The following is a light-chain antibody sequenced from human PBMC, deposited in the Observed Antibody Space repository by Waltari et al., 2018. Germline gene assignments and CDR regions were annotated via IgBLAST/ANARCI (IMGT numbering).Light chain of an antibody. V-gene: IGKV3-20*01. CDR2: AAS. CDR1: QSVSSSY. J-gene: IGKJ1*01. CDR3: QQYDSSPWT. Sequence: EIVLTQSPGTLSLSPGERASLSCRASQSVSSSYLAWYQQKRGQAPRLLIYAASSRATGGPHRFSGSGSGTDFTLTVSRLEPEDFAVYYCQQYDSSPWTFGQGTTVEIK.